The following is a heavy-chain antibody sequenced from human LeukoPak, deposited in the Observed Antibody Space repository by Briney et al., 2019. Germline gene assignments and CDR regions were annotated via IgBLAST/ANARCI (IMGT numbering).Heavy chain of an antibody. CDR1: GGSISISSYY. J-gene: IGHJ6*02. CDR2: IYYSGST. D-gene: IGHD5-12*01. CDR3: ARVLLVATITLGDYYYGMDV. V-gene: IGHV4-39*01. Sequence: SETLSLTCTVSGGSISISSYYWGWIRQPPGKGLEWIGSIYYSGSTYYNPSLKSRVTISVDTSKNQFSLKPSSVTAADTAVYYCARVLLVATITLGDYYYGMDVWGQGTTVTVSS.